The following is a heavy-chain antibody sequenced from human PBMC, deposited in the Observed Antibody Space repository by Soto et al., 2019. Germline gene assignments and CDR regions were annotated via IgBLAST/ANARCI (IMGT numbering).Heavy chain of an antibody. J-gene: IGHJ4*02. CDR3: AKVGYYDFWSGYFDY. D-gene: IGHD3-3*01. V-gene: IGHV3-23*01. Sequence: EVQLLESGGGLVQPGGSLRLSCAASGFTFSSYAMSWVRQAPGKGLEWVSAISGSGGSTYYAASVKGRFTISRDNSKNTLYLQMNSLRAEDTAVYYCAKVGYYDFWSGYFDYWGQGTLVTVSS. CDR1: GFTFSSYA. CDR2: ISGSGGST.